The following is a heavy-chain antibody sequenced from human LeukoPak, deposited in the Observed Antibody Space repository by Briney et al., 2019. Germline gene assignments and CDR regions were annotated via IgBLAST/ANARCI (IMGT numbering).Heavy chain of an antibody. CDR3: ARSDFSGASGSYDY. CDR2: ISYDGSNK. V-gene: IGHV3-30-3*01. Sequence: GRSLRLSCAASGLTFSSYAMHWVRQAPGKGLEWVAVISYDGSNKYYADSVKGRFTISRDNSKNTLYLQMNSLRAEDTAVYYCARSDFSGASGSYDYWGQGTLVTVSS. J-gene: IGHJ4*02. CDR1: GLTFSSYA. D-gene: IGHD1-26*01.